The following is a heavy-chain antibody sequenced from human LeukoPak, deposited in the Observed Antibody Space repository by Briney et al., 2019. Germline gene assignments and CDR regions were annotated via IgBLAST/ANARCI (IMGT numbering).Heavy chain of an antibody. CDR2: ISPYNENT. CDR3: ARGSTSRYYYDRSGYYRGAVDQ. CDR1: SYTFTNYG. V-gene: IGHV1-18*01. Sequence: ASVKVSCKASSYTFTNYGINWVRQAPGQGLEWMGWISPYNENTNYAQKFQGRVTMTTDTSTSTAYMELRSLRSDDTAVYYCARGSTSRYYYDRSGYYRGAVDQWGQGTLVTVSS. J-gene: IGHJ4*02. D-gene: IGHD3-22*01.